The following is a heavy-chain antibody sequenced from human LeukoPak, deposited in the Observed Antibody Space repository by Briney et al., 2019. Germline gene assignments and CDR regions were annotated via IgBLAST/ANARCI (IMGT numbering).Heavy chain of an antibody. J-gene: IGHJ4*02. CDR3: VRPATGYCSSAGCHWDS. CDR2: ISASSNFI. CDR1: GFTFSTHS. D-gene: IGHD2-2*01. Sequence: GGPLRLSCAASGFTFSTHSMYWVRQAPGKGLEWVSSISASSNFIHYAESVRGRFTISRDNAKNSLYLQMNSLGAQDTAVYYCVRPATGYCSSAGCHWDSWGQGTLVTVSS. V-gene: IGHV3-21*01.